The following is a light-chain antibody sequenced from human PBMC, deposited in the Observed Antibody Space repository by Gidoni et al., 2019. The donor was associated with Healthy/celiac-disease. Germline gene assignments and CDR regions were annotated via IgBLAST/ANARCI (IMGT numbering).Light chain of an antibody. V-gene: IGLV1-47*01. J-gene: IGLJ3*02. Sequence: QSVLPQPPSASGTPGQRVTISCSGSSSNIGSNYVYWYQQLPGTAPILLIYRNNQRPSGVPDRFSGSKSGTSASLAISGLRSEDEADYYCAAWDDSLSGRLFGGGTKLTVL. CDR3: AAWDDSLSGRL. CDR2: RNN. CDR1: SSNIGSNY.